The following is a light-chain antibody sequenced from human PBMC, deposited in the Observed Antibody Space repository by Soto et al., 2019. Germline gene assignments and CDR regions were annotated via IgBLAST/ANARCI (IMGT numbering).Light chain of an antibody. CDR3: QQSYSTPLT. CDR2: AAS. Sequence: DIQMTQSPSSLSASVGDRVTITCRASLSISNYLNWYQQKPGKAPKFLIYAASSLQSGVPSRFSGRGSGTDFTLTISSLQPEDFAIYYCQQSYSTPLTFGGGIKVEIK. J-gene: IGKJ4*01. V-gene: IGKV1-39*01. CDR1: LSISNY.